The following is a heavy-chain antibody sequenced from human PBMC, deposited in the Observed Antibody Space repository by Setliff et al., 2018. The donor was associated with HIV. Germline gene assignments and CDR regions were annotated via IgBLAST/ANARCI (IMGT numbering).Heavy chain of an antibody. J-gene: IGHJ4*02. CDR2: IYPGDSDT. CDR3: ARGGNRWFGELYSFDY. CDR1: GYSFTSYW. Sequence: PGESLKISCKGSGYSFTSYWIGWVRQMPGKGLEWMGIIYPGDSDTRYSPSFQGQVTISADKSISTAYLQWSSLKASDTAMYYCARGGNRWFGELYSFDYWGQGTLVTVSS. V-gene: IGHV5-51*01. D-gene: IGHD3-10*01.